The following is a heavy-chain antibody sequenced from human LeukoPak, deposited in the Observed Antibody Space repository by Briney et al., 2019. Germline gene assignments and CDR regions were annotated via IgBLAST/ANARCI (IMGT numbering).Heavy chain of an antibody. V-gene: IGHV3-23*01. CDR3: AKSGTIPYYFDY. Sequence: GGSLRLSCAASGSPFSSYAMTWVRQAPGKGLEWFSTISGSGGSTYYADSVKGRFTISRDNSKNTLYLQMNSLRAEDTAVYYCAKSGTIPYYFDYWGQGTLVTVSS. CDR2: ISGSGGST. D-gene: IGHD3-10*01. J-gene: IGHJ4*02. CDR1: GSPFSSYA.